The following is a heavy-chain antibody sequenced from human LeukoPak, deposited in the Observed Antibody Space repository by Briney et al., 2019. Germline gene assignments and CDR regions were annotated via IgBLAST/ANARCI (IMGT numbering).Heavy chain of an antibody. D-gene: IGHD5-12*01. J-gene: IGHJ5*02. Sequence: TGGSLRLSCAASGFTFSSYWMSWVRQAPGKGLEWVANIKQDGSEKYYVDSVKGRFIISRDNAKNSLYLQMNSLRAEDTAVYYCARVASERGYSGYGGWFDPWGQGTLVTVSS. CDR1: GFTFSSYW. CDR2: IKQDGSEK. CDR3: ARVASERGYSGYGGWFDP. V-gene: IGHV3-7*01.